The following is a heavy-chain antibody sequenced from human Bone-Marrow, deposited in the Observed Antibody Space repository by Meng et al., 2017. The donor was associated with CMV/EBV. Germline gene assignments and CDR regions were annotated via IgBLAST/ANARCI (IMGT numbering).Heavy chain of an antibody. V-gene: IGHV1-69*10. D-gene: IGHD2-2*01. CDR1: GGTFSSYA. CDR2: IIPILGIA. CDR3: ARADSLPGNYYYGMDV. J-gene: IGHJ6*02. Sequence: SVKVSCKASGGTFSSYAISWVRQAPGQGLEWMGGIIPILGIANYAQKFQGRVTITADKSTDTGFMELSNLRSEDTAVYYCARADSLPGNYYYGMDVCGQGTTVTVSS.